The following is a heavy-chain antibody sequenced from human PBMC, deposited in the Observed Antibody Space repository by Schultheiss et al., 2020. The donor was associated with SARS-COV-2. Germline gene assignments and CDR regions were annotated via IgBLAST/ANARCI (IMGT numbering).Heavy chain of an antibody. CDR3: ARDPMGVTGSFFDF. V-gene: IGHV3-53*01. CDR1: GFTVSSNY. J-gene: IGHJ4*02. CDR2: IYSGGST. Sequence: GESLKISCAASGFTVSSNYMSWVRQAPGKGLEWVSVIYSGGSTYYADSVKGRFTISRDNSKNTLYLQMNSLRAEDTAVYYCARDPMGVTGSFFDFWGQGTLVTVSS. D-gene: IGHD1-26*01.